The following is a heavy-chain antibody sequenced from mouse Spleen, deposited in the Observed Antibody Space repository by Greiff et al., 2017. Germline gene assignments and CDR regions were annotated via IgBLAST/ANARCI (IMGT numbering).Heavy chain of an antibody. Sequence: QVQLKESGPGLVQPSQSLSITCTVSGFSLTSYGVHWVRQSPGKGLEWLGVIWSGGSTDYNAAFISRLSISKDNSKSQVFFKMNSLQADDTAIYYCARNWHYRYDGFAYWGQGTLVTVSA. D-gene: IGHD2-14*01. J-gene: IGHJ3*01. CDR3: ARNWHYRYDGFAY. V-gene: IGHV2-2*01. CDR1: GFSLTSYG. CDR2: IWSGGST.